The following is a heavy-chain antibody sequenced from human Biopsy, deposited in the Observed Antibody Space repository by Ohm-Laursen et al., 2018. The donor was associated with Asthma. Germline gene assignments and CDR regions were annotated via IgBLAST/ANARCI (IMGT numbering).Heavy chain of an antibody. V-gene: IGHV3-30*03. CDR3: VRDGTDDAFDI. Sequence: SSLRLSCAASGFTFSSFGIHWVRQAPGKGLEWVAVISYDGSDKYYADSVKGRFTISRDNSKNTLYLQMNSLRAEDTAVYYCVRDGTDDAFDIWGQGTVVSVSS. D-gene: IGHD1-1*01. CDR2: ISYDGSDK. CDR1: GFTFSSFG. J-gene: IGHJ3*02.